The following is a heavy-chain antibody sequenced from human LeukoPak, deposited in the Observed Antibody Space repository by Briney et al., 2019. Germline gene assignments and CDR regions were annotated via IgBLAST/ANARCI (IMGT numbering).Heavy chain of an antibody. CDR1: GFTFSSYS. V-gene: IGHV3-48*01. J-gene: IGHJ4*02. CDR3: ARVPRVVAAAGNFDY. D-gene: IGHD6-13*01. Sequence: GGSLRLSCAASGFTFSSYSMNWVRQAPGKGLEWVSYISSSSSTIYYADSVKGRFTISRDNAKNSLYLQMNSLRAEDTAVYYCARVPRVVAAAGNFDYWGQGTLVTVSS. CDR2: ISSSSSTI.